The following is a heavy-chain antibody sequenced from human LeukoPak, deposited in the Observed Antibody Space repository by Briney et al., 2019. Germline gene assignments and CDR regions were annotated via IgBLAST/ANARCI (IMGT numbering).Heavy chain of an antibody. CDR3: ARKSYGSGSYHFDF. D-gene: IGHD3-10*01. Sequence: ASVKVSCKTSGYKFSTYYMHWVRQAPGQGLEWMGWINPNGGDTNYAQEFQDRVTMTRDTSISTAYMEISSLRFDDAAVYYCARKSYGSGSYHFDFWGQGTVATVSA. J-gene: IGHJ4*02. CDR2: INPNGGDT. V-gene: IGHV1-2*02. CDR1: GYKFSTYY.